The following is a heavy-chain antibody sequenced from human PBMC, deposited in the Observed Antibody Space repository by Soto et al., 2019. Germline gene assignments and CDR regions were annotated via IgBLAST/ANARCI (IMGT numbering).Heavy chain of an antibody. CDR2: ISYDGSEK. Sequence: QVQLVESGGGVVQPGRSLRLSCAASGFTFSTYGMHWVRQAPGKGLEWVAIISYDGSEKYYAESVKGRFTISRDNSKTKMDLQMNSLRAEDTAVYYCAKDWGLRHTHYYYGMDVWGQGTTVPGSS. J-gene: IGHJ6*02. CDR1: GFTFSTYG. D-gene: IGHD3-16*01. V-gene: IGHV3-30*18. CDR3: AKDWGLRHTHYYYGMDV.